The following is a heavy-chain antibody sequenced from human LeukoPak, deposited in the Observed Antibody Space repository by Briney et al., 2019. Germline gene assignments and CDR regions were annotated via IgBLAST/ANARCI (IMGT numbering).Heavy chain of an antibody. D-gene: IGHD2/OR15-2a*01. CDR3: ARPRIGLRRYYYVDV. J-gene: IGHJ6*03. CDR1: GGSINSGGFF. Sequence: PSETLSLTCTVSGGSINSGGFFWSWIRQHPGKGLEWIGAIDRRGYASHNPSLKSRVTLSVYTSNDQFSLTLRSVTAADTGLYFCARPRIGLRRYYYVDVWGKGTTVTVTS. V-gene: IGHV4-31*03. CDR2: IDRRGYA.